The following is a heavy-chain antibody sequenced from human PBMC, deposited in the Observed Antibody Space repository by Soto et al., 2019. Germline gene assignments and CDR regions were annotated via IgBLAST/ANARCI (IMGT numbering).Heavy chain of an antibody. CDR1: GFTFSDYG. D-gene: IGHD2-15*01. J-gene: IGHJ4*02. CDR3: ARSTYCNGGSCYPQY. V-gene: IGHV3-30*03. Sequence: QVQVDEFGGGGVRPGRSLRLSCEGPGFTFSDYGFHWVRQAPGKGLEWVAMISYDGSDRYYRDSVQGRFTISRDDSKNTVFLHMHSLRTADTAMYYCARSTYCNGGSCYPQYWGPGTLVTVSS. CDR2: ISYDGSDR.